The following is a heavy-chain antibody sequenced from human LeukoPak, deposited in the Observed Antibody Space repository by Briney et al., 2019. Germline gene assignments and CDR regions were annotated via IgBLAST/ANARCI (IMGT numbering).Heavy chain of an antibody. D-gene: IGHD2-21*02. CDR2: IKTDGSIT. J-gene: IGHJ4*02. CDR1: GFTFSSYE. V-gene: IGHV3-74*01. Sequence: PGGSLRLSCAASGFTFSSYEMNWVRQTPGKGLAWVSCIKTDGSITAYAGSVKGRFTISRDNAKNTLYLQMNSLRADDTAVYYCARDGDAPMTDFDYWGQGTLVTVSS. CDR3: ARDGDAPMTDFDY.